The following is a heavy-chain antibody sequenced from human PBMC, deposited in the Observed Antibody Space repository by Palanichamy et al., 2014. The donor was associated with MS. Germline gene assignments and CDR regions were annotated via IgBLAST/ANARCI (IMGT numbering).Heavy chain of an antibody. D-gene: IGHD4-23*01. CDR2: IGSGSTK. Sequence: EVQLVESGGGLVQPGGSLTLSCVASGFTFSTHEMNWVRQAPGKGLEWVSYIGSGSTKYYADSVKGRFTISRDNAQNSLYLEMNSLRPEDTGIYYCVRDSPYDCGGNFDYWGQGTLVTVSS. CDR3: VRDSPYDCGGNFDY. CDR1: GFTFSTHE. V-gene: IGHV3-48*03. J-gene: IGHJ4*02.